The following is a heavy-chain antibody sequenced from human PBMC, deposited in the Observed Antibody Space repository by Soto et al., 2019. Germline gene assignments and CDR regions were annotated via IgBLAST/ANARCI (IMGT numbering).Heavy chain of an antibody. Sequence: QMRLVESGGGVVQPGKSLTLSCGGSGFPFSVYGIHWVRQAPGKGLEWVAVIWSDGSNKYYGDSVKGRFTISRDNSKNTLYLQINSLRAEDTAVYYCVRASGPFDLWGRGTLVTVSS. CDR2: IWSDGSNK. J-gene: IGHJ2*01. V-gene: IGHV3-33*01. CDR3: VRASGPFDL. CDR1: GFPFSVYG.